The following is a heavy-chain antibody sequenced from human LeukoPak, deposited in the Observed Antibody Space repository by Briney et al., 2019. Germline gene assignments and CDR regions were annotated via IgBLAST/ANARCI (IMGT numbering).Heavy chain of an antibody. CDR3: AKTQGYFDY. CDR1: GFTFSNYC. J-gene: IGHJ4*02. Sequence: PGGSLRLSCAASGFTFSNYCMTWVRQAPGKGLEWISGISGSGGTTYDADSVNGRFAVSRDNSKNILYLQMNSLRADDTAVYFCAKTQGYFDYWGRGTLVTVSS. CDR2: ISGSGGTT. V-gene: IGHV3-23*01.